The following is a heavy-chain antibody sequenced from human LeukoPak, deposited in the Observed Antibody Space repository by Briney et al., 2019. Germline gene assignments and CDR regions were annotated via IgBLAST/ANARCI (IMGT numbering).Heavy chain of an antibody. CDR3: AKDQVWIVVGSFDY. CDR1: GFTFSSYA. V-gene: IGHV3-23*01. D-gene: IGHD3-22*01. Sequence: GGSLRLSCAASGFTFSSYAMSWVRQAPGKGLEWVSGISGSGGSTYYADSVKGRFTISRDNSKNTLYLQMTSLRAEDTAVYYCAKDQVWIVVGSFDYWGQGTLVTVSA. J-gene: IGHJ4*02. CDR2: ISGSGGST.